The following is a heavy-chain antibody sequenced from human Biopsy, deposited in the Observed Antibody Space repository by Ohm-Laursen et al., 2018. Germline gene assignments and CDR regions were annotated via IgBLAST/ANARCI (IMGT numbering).Heavy chain of an antibody. Sequence: SLRLSCAASGFTFSDYAMHWVRQAPGKGLEWVAIITHDGSKTYYADSVEGRFTISRDQFKSTVYLQLNSLRTEDTAIYYCTKERRGWYSERWGHGTLVTVSP. D-gene: IGHD6-19*01. CDR3: TKERRGWYSER. CDR1: GFTFSDYA. CDR2: ITHDGSKT. V-gene: IGHV3-30*18. J-gene: IGHJ4*01.